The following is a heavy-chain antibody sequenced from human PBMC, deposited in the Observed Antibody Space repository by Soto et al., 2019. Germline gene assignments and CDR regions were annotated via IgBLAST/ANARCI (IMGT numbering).Heavy chain of an antibody. CDR2: IYPEDSET. CDR3: ARRNFGWSFDF. J-gene: IGHJ4*02. V-gene: IGHV5-51*01. Sequence: GESLKISCKGSGYSFTNYWIGWVRQMPGKDLEWIGIIYPEDSETRYSPSFQGLVTISADNSISTAYLQWSSLRASDTAMYYCARRNFGWSFDFWGPGTLVTVSS. CDR1: GYSFTNYW. D-gene: IGHD3-9*01.